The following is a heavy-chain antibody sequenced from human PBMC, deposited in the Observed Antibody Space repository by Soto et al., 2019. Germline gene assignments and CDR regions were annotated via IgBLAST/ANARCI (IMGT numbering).Heavy chain of an antibody. Sequence: QVQLVQSGAEVKEPGSSVKVSCKASGGGNLRDYRTTWVRRAPGLGLEWMGGIIPKLGSANYAQKFQGRVTITADESTNSVYMELRSLRSDDTAVYYCARGVEGYNFGAVYWGQGTPVTVSS. CDR1: GGGNLRDYR. CDR3: ARGVEGYNFGAVY. D-gene: IGHD5-12*01. CDR2: IIPKLGSA. V-gene: IGHV1-69*01. J-gene: IGHJ4*02.